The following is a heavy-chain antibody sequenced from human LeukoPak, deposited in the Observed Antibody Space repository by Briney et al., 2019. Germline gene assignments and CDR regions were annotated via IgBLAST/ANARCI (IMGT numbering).Heavy chain of an antibody. V-gene: IGHV4-34*01. Sequence: SETLSLTCAVYGGSFSGYYWSWIRQPPGKGLEWIGEINHSGSTNYNPSLKSRVTISVDTSKNQFSLKLSSVTAADTAVYYCARSIANWFDPWGQGTPVTVSS. CDR2: INHSGST. CDR3: ARSIANWFDP. J-gene: IGHJ5*02. CDR1: GGSFSGYY.